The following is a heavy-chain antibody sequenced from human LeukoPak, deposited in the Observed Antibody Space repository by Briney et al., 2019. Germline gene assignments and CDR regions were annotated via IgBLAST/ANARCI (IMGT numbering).Heavy chain of an antibody. D-gene: IGHD7-27*01. CDR1: GGSFSGYY. CDR2: INHSGST. CDR3: ARHGRDWGSVLDWYFDL. V-gene: IGHV4-34*01. Sequence: SETLSLTCAVYGGSFSGYYWSWIRQPPGKGLEWIGEINHSGSTNYNPSLKSRVTISVDTSKNQFSLKLSSVTAADTAVYYCARHGRDWGSVLDWYFDLWGRGTLVTVSS. J-gene: IGHJ2*01.